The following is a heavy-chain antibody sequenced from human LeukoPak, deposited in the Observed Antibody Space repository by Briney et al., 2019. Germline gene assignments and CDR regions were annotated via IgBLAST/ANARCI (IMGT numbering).Heavy chain of an antibody. CDR2: IYWDDDK. CDR1: GFSLSTSGVG. D-gene: IGHD3-22*01. V-gene: IGHV2-5*02. CDR3: ARSSWVITLPIWFDP. J-gene: IGHJ5*02. Sequence: SGPTLVKPTQTLTLTCTFSGFSLSTSGVGVGWIRQPPGKALEWLALIYWDDDKRYSPSLKSRLTITKDTSKNQVVLTMTNMDPVDTATYYCARSSWVITLPIWFDPWGQGTLVTVSS.